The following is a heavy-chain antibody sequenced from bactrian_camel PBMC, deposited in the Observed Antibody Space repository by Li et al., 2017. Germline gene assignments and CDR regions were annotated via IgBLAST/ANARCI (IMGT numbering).Heavy chain of an antibody. Sequence: HVQLVESGGGSVQAGGSLRLSCVASGYTYSSYCMGWFRQAPGKEREEVARIAATGKTVYADSVKGRFTISQDITKGESYLQMANLKPEDTAVYYCVASDVGYCTRDFHYWGQWTKVTVS. V-gene: IGHV3S53*01. CDR3: VASDVGYCTRDFHY. D-gene: IGHD1*01. CDR1: GYTYSSYC. CDR2: IAATGKT. J-gene: IGHJ4*01.